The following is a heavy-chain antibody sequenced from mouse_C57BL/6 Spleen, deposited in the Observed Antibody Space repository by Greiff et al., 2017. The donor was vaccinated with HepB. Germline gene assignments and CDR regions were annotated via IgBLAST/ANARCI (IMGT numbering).Heavy chain of an antibody. Sequence: EVKVVESGGGLVKPGGSLKLSCAASGFTFSSYAMSWVRQTPEKRLEWVATISDGGSYTYYPDNVKGRFTISRDNAKNNLYLQMSHLKSEDTAMYYCAREGNWDDYWYFDVWGTGTTVTVSS. J-gene: IGHJ1*03. CDR1: GFTFSSYA. CDR3: AREGNWDDYWYFDV. D-gene: IGHD4-1*01. CDR2: ISDGGSYT. V-gene: IGHV5-4*01.